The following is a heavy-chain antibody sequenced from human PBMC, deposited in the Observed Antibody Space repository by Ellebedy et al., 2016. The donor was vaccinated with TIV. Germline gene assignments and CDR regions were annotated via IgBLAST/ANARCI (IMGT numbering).Heavy chain of an antibody. CDR2: IYTGDTT. V-gene: IGHV3-53*01. J-gene: IGHJ3*02. Sequence: PGGSLRLSCAASGFSVSSNYVSWVRHAPGKGLEWVSYIYTGDTTYHEDSVKCRFTISRDNSKNTVSLQMNSLRVEDTAVYYCARVRSSAFEIWGQGTMVTVSS. CDR3: ARVRSSAFEI. CDR1: GFSVSSNY.